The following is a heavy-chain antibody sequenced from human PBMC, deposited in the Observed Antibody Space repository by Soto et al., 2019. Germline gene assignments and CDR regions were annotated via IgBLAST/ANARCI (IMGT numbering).Heavy chain of an antibody. CDR2: IYTDTST. CDR3: ARAPSHNDLHLDFDY. D-gene: IGHD3-3*01. CDR1: GFTVSSNY. V-gene: IGHV3-66*01. J-gene: IGHJ4*02. Sequence: GGSLRLSCAASGFTVSSNYMSWVRQAPGKGLEWVSLIYTDTSTYFADSVRGRFTISRDNSKNTLYLQMNSLRAEDTAVYYCARAPSHNDLHLDFDYWGQGALVTVSS.